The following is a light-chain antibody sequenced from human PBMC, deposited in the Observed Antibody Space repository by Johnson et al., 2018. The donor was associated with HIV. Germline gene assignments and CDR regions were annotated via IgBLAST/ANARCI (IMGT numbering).Light chain of an antibody. CDR3: GPWDSSLSAVGV. Sequence: QFVLTQPPPVSAAPGQKVTISCSGSSSNIGNNYVSWYQQLPGTAPKLLIYENNKRPPGNPDRFSGSKSGTSATLAITALPPGDEAEYYRGPWDSSLSAVGVLGTGTKVTVL. CDR1: SSNIGNNY. V-gene: IGLV1-51*02. J-gene: IGLJ1*01. CDR2: ENN.